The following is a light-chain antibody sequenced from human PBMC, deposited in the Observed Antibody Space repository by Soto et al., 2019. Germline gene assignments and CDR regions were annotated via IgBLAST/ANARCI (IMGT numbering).Light chain of an antibody. CDR2: EVS. Sequence: QSVLTQPPSASGSPGQSVTISCTGTSSDIGAYIYVSWYQQHPGKAPKLMISEVSRRPSGVPERFSGSKSGNTASLTVSGLQADGEAHYYCSSYAGSNNFVFGTGTKV. V-gene: IGLV2-8*01. J-gene: IGLJ1*01. CDR3: SSYAGSNNFV. CDR1: SSDIGAYIY.